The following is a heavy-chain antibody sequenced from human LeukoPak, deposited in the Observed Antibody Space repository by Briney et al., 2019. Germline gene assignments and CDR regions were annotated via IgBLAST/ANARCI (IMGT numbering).Heavy chain of an antibody. CDR2: ISSSGSTI. D-gene: IGHD3-9*01. Sequence: GGSLRLSCAASGFTFSDYYMSWIRQAPGKGLEWVSYISSSGSTIYYADSVKGRFTISRDNAKNSLYLQMTSLRAEDTAVYYCARGSPYYDILTGYFWDWGQGTLVTVSS. J-gene: IGHJ4*02. CDR1: GFTFSDYY. CDR3: ARGSPYYDILTGYFWD. V-gene: IGHV3-11*04.